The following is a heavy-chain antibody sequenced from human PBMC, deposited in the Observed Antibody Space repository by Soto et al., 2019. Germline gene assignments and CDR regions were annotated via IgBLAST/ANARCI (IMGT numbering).Heavy chain of an antibody. Sequence: QVQLVQSGAEVKKPGSLVKVSCKASGGTFSRYAINWLRQAPGQGLEWMGGIIPVFGKANYAQKFQGRVTITADESTTTGYMELRSLTSEDTAVYYCARDGTLYDSSAYYYVYWGQGTLVTVSS. D-gene: IGHD3-22*01. CDR1: GGTFSRYA. V-gene: IGHV1-69*01. J-gene: IGHJ4*02. CDR2: IIPVFGKA. CDR3: ARDGTLYDSSAYYYVY.